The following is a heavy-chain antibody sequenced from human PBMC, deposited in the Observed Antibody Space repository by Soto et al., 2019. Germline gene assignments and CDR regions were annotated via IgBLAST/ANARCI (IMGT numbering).Heavy chain of an antibody. CDR3: AREDIVVAPVVIAVRAFDV. CDR2: INPNSGGT. Sequence: VKVSCKASGYTFTGNYMHWVRQAPGQGLEWMGWINPNSGGTNYAQKFQGRVTMTRDTSISTAYMELSRLRSDDTAVYYCAREDIVVAPVVIAVRAFDVWGQGTTVTVSS. D-gene: IGHD2-2*02. CDR1: GYTFTGNY. J-gene: IGHJ3*01. V-gene: IGHV1-2*02.